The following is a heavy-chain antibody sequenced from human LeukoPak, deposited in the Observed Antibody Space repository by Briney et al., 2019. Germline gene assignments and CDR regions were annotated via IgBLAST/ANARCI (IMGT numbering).Heavy chain of an antibody. CDR3: ARGLAAAGTLYYYYYMDV. CDR2: INHSGST. Sequence: SETLSLTCAVYGGSFSGYYWSWIRQPPGNGLEWIGEINHSGSTNYNPSLKSRVTISVDTSKNQFSLKLSSVTAADTAVYYCARGLAAAGTLYYYYYMDVWGKGTTVTVSS. CDR1: GGSFSGYY. D-gene: IGHD6-13*01. V-gene: IGHV4-34*01. J-gene: IGHJ6*03.